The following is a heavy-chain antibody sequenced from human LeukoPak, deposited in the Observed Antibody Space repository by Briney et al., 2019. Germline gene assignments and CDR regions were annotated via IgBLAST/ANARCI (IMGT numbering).Heavy chain of an antibody. D-gene: IGHD3-10*01. CDR2: IYSGGST. Sequence: QPGGSLRLSCAASGFTVSSNYMSWVRQAPGKGLEWVSVIYSGGSTYYADSVKGRFTISRDNSKNTLYLQMNSLRAEETAVYYCARGIWFGELFSQYYYYYYMDVWGKGTTVTIS. V-gene: IGHV3-53*01. CDR1: GFTVSSNY. CDR3: ARGIWFGELFSQYYYYYYMDV. J-gene: IGHJ6*03.